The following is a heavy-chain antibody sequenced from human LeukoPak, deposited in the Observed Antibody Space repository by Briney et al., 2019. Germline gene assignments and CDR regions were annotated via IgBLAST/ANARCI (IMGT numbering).Heavy chain of an antibody. CDR1: GGSISSGGYY. J-gene: IGHJ4*02. D-gene: IGHD3-10*01. Sequence: SETLSLTCTVSGGSISSGGYYWSWIRQHPGKGLEWIGYIYYSGSTYYNPSLKSRLTISVDTSKNQFSLKLSSVTAADTAVYYCARQGSVGYYGSGSYVGNWGQGTLVTVSS. CDR2: IYYSGST. CDR3: ARQGSVGYYGSGSYVGN. V-gene: IGHV4-31*03.